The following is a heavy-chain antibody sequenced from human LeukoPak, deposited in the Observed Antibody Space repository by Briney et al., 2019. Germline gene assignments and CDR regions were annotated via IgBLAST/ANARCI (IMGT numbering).Heavy chain of an antibody. Sequence: GGSLRLSCAGSGLTFSSYWMHWVRQAPGKGLVWVSRINPDGSTTNYADSVKGRFTISRDNAKNTLYLQMNSLRAEDTAVYYCARVLLGSWDWFDPWGQGTLVTVSS. V-gene: IGHV3-74*01. CDR1: GLTFSSYW. J-gene: IGHJ5*02. D-gene: IGHD3-10*01. CDR2: INPDGSTT. CDR3: ARVLLGSWDWFDP.